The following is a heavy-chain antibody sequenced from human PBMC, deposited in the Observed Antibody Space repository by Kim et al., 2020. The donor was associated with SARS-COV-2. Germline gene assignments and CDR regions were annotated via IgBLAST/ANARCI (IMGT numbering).Heavy chain of an antibody. V-gene: IGHV3-7*01. J-gene: IGHJ4*02. CDR3: ARLGSSSWNFDY. CDR2: IKQDGSEK. CDR1: GFTFSSYC. D-gene: IGHD6-13*01. Sequence: GGSLRLSCAASGFTFSSYCMSWVRQAPGKGLEWVANIKQDGSEKYYVDSVKGRFTISRDNAKNSLYLQMNSLRAEDTAVYYCARLGSSSWNFDYCGQGIL.